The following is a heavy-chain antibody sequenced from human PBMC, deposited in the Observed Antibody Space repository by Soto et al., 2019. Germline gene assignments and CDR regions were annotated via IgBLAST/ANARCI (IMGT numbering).Heavy chain of an antibody. CDR1: GGSISSYY. V-gene: IGHV4-4*07. CDR2: IYTSGST. J-gene: IGHJ5*02. Sequence: SETLSLTCTVSGGSISSYYWSWIRQPAGKGLEWIGRIYTSGSTNYNPSLKSRVTMSVDTSKNQFSLKLSSVTAADTAVYYCAGGGGYFDWLLTSGWFDPWGQGTLVTVSS. CDR3: AGGGGYFDWLLTSGWFDP. D-gene: IGHD3-9*01.